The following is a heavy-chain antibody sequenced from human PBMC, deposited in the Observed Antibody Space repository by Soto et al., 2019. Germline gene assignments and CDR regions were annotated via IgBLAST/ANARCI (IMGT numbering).Heavy chain of an antibody. Sequence: PGESLKISCRGSGYDFNTNWFGWVRQLPCRGLEWVGIMYPGDSDTRYNPSLQGHVTLSVDVTVSTAFLQWRSLETSDTGMYFCARLPRDCNKTSCYYADHWGEGTQVTVSS. CDR1: GYDFNTNW. J-gene: IGHJ4*02. V-gene: IGHV5-51*01. D-gene: IGHD3-3*01. CDR3: ARLPRDCNKTSCYYADH. CDR2: MYPGDSDT.